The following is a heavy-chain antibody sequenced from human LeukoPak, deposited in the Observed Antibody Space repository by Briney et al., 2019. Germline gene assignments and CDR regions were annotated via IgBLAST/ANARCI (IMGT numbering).Heavy chain of an antibody. Sequence: GGSLRLSCAASGFTFSSYAMHWVRQAPGKGLEWVAVISYDGSNKYYADSVKGRFTISRDNSKNTLYLQMNSLRAEDTAVYYCARDQGAGAYYYGMDVWGQGTTVTVSS. CDR2: ISYDGSNK. CDR1: GFTFSSYA. D-gene: IGHD6-19*01. J-gene: IGHJ6*02. CDR3: ARDQGAGAYYYGMDV. V-gene: IGHV3-30-3*01.